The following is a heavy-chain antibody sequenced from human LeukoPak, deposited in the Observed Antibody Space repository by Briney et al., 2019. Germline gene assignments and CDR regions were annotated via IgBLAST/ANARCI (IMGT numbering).Heavy chain of an antibody. CDR1: GYSFTSYW. D-gene: IGHD6-13*01. V-gene: IGHV5-51*01. Sequence: GESLKISCKGSGYSFTSYWIGWVRQMPGKGLEWMGIIYPGDSDTRYSPSFQGQVTISADKSISTAYLQWSSLKASDTAMYYCARANDRAAAADDFDYWGQGTLVTVSS. CDR3: ARANDRAAAADDFDY. J-gene: IGHJ4*02. CDR2: IYPGDSDT.